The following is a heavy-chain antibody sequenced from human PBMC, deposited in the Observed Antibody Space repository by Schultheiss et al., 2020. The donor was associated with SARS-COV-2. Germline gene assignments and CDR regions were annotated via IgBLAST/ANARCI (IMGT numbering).Heavy chain of an antibody. CDR1: GYTFTSYG. Sequence: ASVNSCKASGYTFTSYGISWVRQAPGQGLEWMGWISAYNGNTNYAQKLQGRVTMTTDTSTSTAYMELRSLRSDDTAVYYCAREEGGGSYGIFDYWGQGTLVTVSS. CDR2: ISAYNGNT. V-gene: IGHV1-18*01. CDR3: AREEGGGSYGIFDY. D-gene: IGHD1-26*01. J-gene: IGHJ4*02.